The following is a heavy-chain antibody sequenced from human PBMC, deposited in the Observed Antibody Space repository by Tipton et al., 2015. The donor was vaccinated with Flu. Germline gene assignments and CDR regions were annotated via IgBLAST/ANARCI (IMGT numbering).Heavy chain of an antibody. CDR2: IHYSGST. D-gene: IGHD4-11*01. J-gene: IGHJ5*02. CDR1: GGSITSGDFY. Sequence: TLSLTCTVSGGSITSGDFYWSWIRQPPGKGLEWIGYIHYSGSTSYNPSLKSRVTISLDKSKNQFSLKLSTVTAADTAVYYCARRDYSNYVSDPKSWFDPWGQGTLVAVSS. V-gene: IGHV4-30-4*01. CDR3: ARRDYSNYVSDPKSWFDP.